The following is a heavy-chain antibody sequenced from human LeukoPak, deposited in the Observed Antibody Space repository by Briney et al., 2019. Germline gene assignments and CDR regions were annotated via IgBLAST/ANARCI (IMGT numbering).Heavy chain of an antibody. CDR3: AREPDAYSSSWSNWFDP. V-gene: IGHV3-21*01. Sequence: GSLSLSCAASGFPFSSYSMNWVRQAPGKGLEWVSSLSSSSSHKNYADSVKGRFTISRDNAKNSLYLQVNSLRVEDTAVYYCAREPDAYSSSWSNWFDPWGQGTLVTVSS. J-gene: IGHJ5*02. CDR2: LSSSSSHK. CDR1: GFPFSSYS. D-gene: IGHD6-13*01.